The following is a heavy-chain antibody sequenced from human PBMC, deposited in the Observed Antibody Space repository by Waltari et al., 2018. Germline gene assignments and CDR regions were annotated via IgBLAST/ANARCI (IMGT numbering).Heavy chain of an antibody. CDR3: ARGDYDSSGNGDY. V-gene: IGHV1-69*10. Sequence: QVQLVQSGAEVKKPGSSVKVSCKASGGTFSSYAISWVRQAPGQGLEWMGGFIPILGIANYAQKFQGRVTITADKSTSTAYMELSSLRSEDTAVYYCARGDYDSSGNGDYWGQGTLVTVSS. D-gene: IGHD3-22*01. CDR1: GGTFSSYA. CDR2: FIPILGIA. J-gene: IGHJ4*02.